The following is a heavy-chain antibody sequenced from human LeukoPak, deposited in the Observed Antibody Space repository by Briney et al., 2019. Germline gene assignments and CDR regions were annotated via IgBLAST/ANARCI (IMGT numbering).Heavy chain of an antibody. CDR3: ARPRSSGYYPIDY. V-gene: IGHV3-48*04. J-gene: IGHJ4*02. CDR1: GFTFSSHS. Sequence: GGSLRLSCAASGFTFSSHSMNWVRQAPGKGLEFISYISSSSSTIYYADSVKGRFTISRDNAKNSLYLQMNSLRAEDTAVYYCARPRSSGYYPIDYWGQGTLVTVSS. CDR2: ISSSSSTI. D-gene: IGHD3-22*01.